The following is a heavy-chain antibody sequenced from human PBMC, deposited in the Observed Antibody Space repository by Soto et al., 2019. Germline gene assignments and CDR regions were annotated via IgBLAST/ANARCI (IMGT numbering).Heavy chain of an antibody. Sequence: QVQLVQSGAEVKQPGSSVKVSCQASGVTFSSFAISWVRQAPGQWLEWMGGIIPIFRTPNYAQNFQGRGTITADESTSSVYMELSRLRSEDTAVYYCARSTGSGFRPGTHRFNWFAPWGQGTLVTVSS. J-gene: IGHJ5*02. CDR3: ARSTGSGFRPGTHRFNWFAP. CDR2: IIPIFRTP. V-gene: IGHV1-69*01. CDR1: GVTFSSFA. D-gene: IGHD5-12*01.